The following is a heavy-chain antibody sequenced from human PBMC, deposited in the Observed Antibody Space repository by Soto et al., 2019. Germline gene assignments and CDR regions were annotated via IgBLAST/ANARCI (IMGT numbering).Heavy chain of an antibody. CDR1: GGSISSSSYY. Sequence: PSETLSLTCTVSGGSISSSSYYWGRIRQPPGKGLEWIGSIYYSGSTYYNPSLKSRVTISVDTSKNQFSLKLSSVTAADTAVYYCARHTVVRGVIIWWFDPLGQGTLVTVSS. D-gene: IGHD3-10*01. V-gene: IGHV4-39*01. CDR3: ARHTVVRGVIIWWFDP. CDR2: IYYSGST. J-gene: IGHJ5*02.